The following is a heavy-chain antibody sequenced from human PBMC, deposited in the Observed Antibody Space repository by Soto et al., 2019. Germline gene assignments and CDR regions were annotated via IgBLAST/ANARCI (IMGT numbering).Heavy chain of an antibody. CDR3: ARGGGYYGVLFDY. CDR2: ILYSGTT. Sequence: QLRLQESGPGLLRPSETLSLTCNVSGGAISSSSYFWGWVRQPPGKTLEWIGHILYSGTTHYNESLKSRVTISVDTSKNQFSLRLNSVTPEDTAVYYCARGGGYYGVLFDYWGQGTLVPVSS. V-gene: IGHV4-39*02. D-gene: IGHD4-17*01. CDR1: GGAISSSSYF. J-gene: IGHJ4*02.